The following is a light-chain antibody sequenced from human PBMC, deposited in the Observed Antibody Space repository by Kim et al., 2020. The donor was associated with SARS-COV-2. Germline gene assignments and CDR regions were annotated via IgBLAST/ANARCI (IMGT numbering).Light chain of an antibody. CDR1: SLRRYY. J-gene: IGLJ2*01. Sequence: SSELTQDPAVSVALGQTVSITCQGDSLRRYYATWYQQKPGKAPILVIYGKNNRPSGIPERFSGSSSGNTASLTITGTQAGDEADYYCNSRDSNDNVVFGGGSKLTVL. CDR3: NSRDSNDNVV. V-gene: IGLV3-19*01. CDR2: GKN.